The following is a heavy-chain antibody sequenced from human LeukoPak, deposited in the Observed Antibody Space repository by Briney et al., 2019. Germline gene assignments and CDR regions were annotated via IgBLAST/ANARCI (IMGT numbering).Heavy chain of an antibody. CDR1: GFTFSSHG. Sequence: PGGSLRLSCAASGFTFSSHGMNWVRQAPGKGLEWVAVVGNDEKTKFYADSLKGRFTISRDNSKNTLYLQMNSLRDEDTAVYYCAREGQAGGTPFDYWGQGSLVTVSS. J-gene: IGHJ4*02. CDR3: AREGQAGGTPFDY. CDR2: VGNDEKTK. V-gene: IGHV3-30*03. D-gene: IGHD1-26*01.